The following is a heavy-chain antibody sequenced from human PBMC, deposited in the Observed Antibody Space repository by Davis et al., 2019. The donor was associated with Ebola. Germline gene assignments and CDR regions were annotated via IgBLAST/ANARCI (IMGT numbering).Heavy chain of an antibody. Sequence: GESLKISCAASGFTFSSYAMYWVRQAPGKGLEWVAVISYDGSNKYYADSVKGRFTISRDNSKNTLYLQMNSLRAEDTAVYYCAAERNTPLDYWGQGTLVTVSS. J-gene: IGHJ4*02. CDR3: AAERNTPLDY. CDR1: GFTFSSYA. V-gene: IGHV3-30*04. D-gene: IGHD1-14*01. CDR2: ISYDGSNK.